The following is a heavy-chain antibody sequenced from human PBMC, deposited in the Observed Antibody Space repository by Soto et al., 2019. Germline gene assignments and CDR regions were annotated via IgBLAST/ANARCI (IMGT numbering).Heavy chain of an antibody. CDR3: AKGGHGSGWPVFDY. CDR1: GFTFSSYG. CDR2: ISYDGSNK. D-gene: IGHD6-19*01. Sequence: GGSLRLSCAASGFTFSSYGMHWVRQAPGEGLEWVAVISYDGSNKYYADSVKGRFTISRDNSKNTLYLQMNSLRAEDTAVYYCAKGGHGSGWPVFDYWGQGTLVTVSS. J-gene: IGHJ4*02. V-gene: IGHV3-30*18.